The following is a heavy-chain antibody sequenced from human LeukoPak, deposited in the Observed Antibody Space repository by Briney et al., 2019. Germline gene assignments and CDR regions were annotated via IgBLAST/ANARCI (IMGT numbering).Heavy chain of an antibody. V-gene: IGHV3-33*01. J-gene: IGHJ4*02. CDR2: IWYDGSNK. CDR3: ARVNTTDYYTSSGWYLGAFDY. D-gene: IGHD6-19*01. CDR1: GFTFSSYG. Sequence: GSLRLSCAASGFTFSSYGMHWVRQAPGKGLEWVAVIWYDGSNKYYADSVKGRFTISRDNSKNTLYLQMNSLRAEDTAVYYCARVNTTDYYTSSGWYLGAFDYWGQGTLVTVSS.